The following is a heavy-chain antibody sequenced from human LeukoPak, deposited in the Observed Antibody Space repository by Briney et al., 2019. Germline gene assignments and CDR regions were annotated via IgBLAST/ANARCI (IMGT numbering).Heavy chain of an antibody. Sequence: GGSLRLSCAASGFTVSSNYMSCVRQAPGQGLEWVSVIYSGGSTYYIDSVKGRFTISRDSSKNTLYLQMNSLRAEDTAVYYCARDIDGYNSFDYWGQGTLVTVSS. V-gene: IGHV3-66*01. CDR2: IYSGGST. CDR1: GFTVSSNY. J-gene: IGHJ4*02. D-gene: IGHD5-12*01. CDR3: ARDIDGYNSFDY.